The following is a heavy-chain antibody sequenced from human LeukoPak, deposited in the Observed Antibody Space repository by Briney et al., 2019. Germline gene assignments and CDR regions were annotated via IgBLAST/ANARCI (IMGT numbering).Heavy chain of an antibody. J-gene: IGHJ4*02. V-gene: IGHV3-21*01. CDR1: GFTFSSYS. CDR2: ITSSSSYI. CDR3: ARGTYTTSPRNPKYYFDY. Sequence: GGSLRLSCAASGFTFSSYSMNWVRQAPGKGLEWVSSITSSSSYIYYADSVKGRFTISRHNAKNSLYLQLNSLRAEDTAVYYCARGTYTTSPRNPKYYFDYWGQGTLVTVSS. D-gene: IGHD2/OR15-2a*01.